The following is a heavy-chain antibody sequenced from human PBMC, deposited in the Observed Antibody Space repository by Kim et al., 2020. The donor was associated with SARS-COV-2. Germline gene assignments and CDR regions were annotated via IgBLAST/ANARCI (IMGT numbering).Heavy chain of an antibody. CDR2: IYHSGST. D-gene: IGHD4-17*01. CDR1: GGSISSSNW. V-gene: IGHV4-4*02. J-gene: IGHJ5*02. CDR3: ARDTRTTVVTRTWDLSSYNWFDP. Sequence: SETLSLTCAVSGGSISSSNWWSWVRQPPGKGLEWIGEIYHSGSTNYNPSLKSRVTISVDKSKNQFSLKLSSVTAADTAVYYCARDTRTTVVTRTWDLSSYNWFDPWGQGTLVTVSS.